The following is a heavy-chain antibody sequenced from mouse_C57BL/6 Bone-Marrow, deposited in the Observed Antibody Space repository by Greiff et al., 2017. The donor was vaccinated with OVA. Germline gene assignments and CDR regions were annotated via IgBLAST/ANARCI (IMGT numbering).Heavy chain of an antibody. D-gene: IGHD2-3*01. J-gene: IGHJ3*01. CDR1: GYTFTSYW. Sequence: QVHVKQPGAELVRPGSSVKLSCKASGYTFTSYWMDWVKQRPGQGLEWIGNIYPSDSETHYNQKFKDKATLTVDKSSSTAYMQLSSLTSEDSAVYYCASYDGYSWFAYWGQGTLVTVSA. V-gene: IGHV1-61*01. CDR2: IYPSDSET. CDR3: ASYDGYSWFAY.